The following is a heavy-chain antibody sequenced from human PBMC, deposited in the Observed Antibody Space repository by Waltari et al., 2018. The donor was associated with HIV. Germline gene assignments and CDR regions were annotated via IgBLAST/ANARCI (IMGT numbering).Heavy chain of an antibody. D-gene: IGHD6-13*01. CDR2: IKQDGSEI. Sequence: EVQLVESGGGLVQPGGSLRLSCAASGFTFSSYWMSWVRQAPGKGLEWVAKIKQDGSEIDYVDSVKGRFTISRDNAKNSLYLQRNSLRAEDTAVYFCARRGGRSSPLGYWGQGTLVTVSS. V-gene: IGHV3-7*01. CDR3: ARRGGRSSPLGY. J-gene: IGHJ4*02. CDR1: GFTFSSYW.